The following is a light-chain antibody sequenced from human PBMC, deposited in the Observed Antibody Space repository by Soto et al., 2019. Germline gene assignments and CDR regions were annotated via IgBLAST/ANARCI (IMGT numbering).Light chain of an antibody. J-gene: IGKJ4*01. CDR2: GAS. V-gene: IGKV3-15*01. Sequence: ELLLRQSPPILSLSPLERDTLSCWASQSVSSNLAWYQQKPGQGPRLLIYGASTRATGIPARFSGSGSGTEFTLTIDSLQSEDFAVYYCQHYINWPLTFGGGTKVDIK. CDR3: QHYINWPLT. CDR1: QSVSSN.